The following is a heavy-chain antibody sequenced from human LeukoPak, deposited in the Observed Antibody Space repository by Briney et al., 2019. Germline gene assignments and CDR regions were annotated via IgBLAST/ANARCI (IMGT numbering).Heavy chain of an antibody. CDR3: GRDREHSYGRWIDY. J-gene: IGHJ4*02. D-gene: IGHD5-18*01. Sequence: SETLSLTCTVSGGSISTYYWSWIRQPPGKGLEWIGYIYNSGSTNYNPSLKSRVTISVDMSKNQFSLKLSSVTAADTAVYYCGRDREHSYGRWIDYWGQGTLVTVSS. CDR1: GGSISTYY. CDR2: IYNSGST. V-gene: IGHV4-59*01.